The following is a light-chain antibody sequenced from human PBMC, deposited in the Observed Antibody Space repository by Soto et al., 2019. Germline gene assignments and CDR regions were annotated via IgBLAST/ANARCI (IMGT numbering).Light chain of an antibody. CDR1: SSDVGGYNY. V-gene: IGLV2-14*01. CDR2: DVS. J-gene: IGLJ2*01. CDR3: SSYTGSSTYVV. Sequence: QSVLTQPASVSGSPGQSITISCTGTSSDVGGYNYVSWYQQHPGKAPKLMIYDVSNRPSGVSNRFSGSKSGNTASLTISWLQAEDEADYYCSSYTGSSTYVVFGGGTKVTVL.